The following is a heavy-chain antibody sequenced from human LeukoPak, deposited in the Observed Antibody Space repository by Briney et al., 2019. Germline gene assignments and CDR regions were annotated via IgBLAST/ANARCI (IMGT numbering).Heavy chain of an antibody. Sequence: GGSLRLSCAASGFTFSSYGMHWVRQAPGKGLEWVAVISYDGSNKYYADSVKGRFTISRDNSKNTLYLQMNSLRAEDTAVYYCAKAGYMDVWGKETTVTVSS. CDR2: ISYDGSNK. J-gene: IGHJ6*03. CDR1: GFTFSSYG. V-gene: IGHV3-30*18. CDR3: AKAGYMDV.